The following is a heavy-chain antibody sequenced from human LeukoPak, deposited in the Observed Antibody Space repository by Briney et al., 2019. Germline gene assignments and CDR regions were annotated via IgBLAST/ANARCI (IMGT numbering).Heavy chain of an antibody. CDR2: IYYSGST. V-gene: IGHV4-59*08. CDR3: ARHEAAAGSFDY. D-gene: IGHD6-13*01. CDR1: GGSISSYY. Sequence: SETLSLTCTVSGGSISSYYWSWIRQPPGKGLEWIGYIYYSGSTNYNPSPKSRVTISVDTSKNQFSLKLSSVTAADTAVYYCARHEAAAGSFDYWGQGTLVTVSS. J-gene: IGHJ4*02.